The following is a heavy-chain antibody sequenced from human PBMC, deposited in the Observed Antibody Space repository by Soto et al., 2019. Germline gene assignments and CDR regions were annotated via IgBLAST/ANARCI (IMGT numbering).Heavy chain of an antibody. V-gene: IGHV3-7*03. CDR1: GITFSNFW. Sequence: GGSLRLSCAASGITFSNFWMSWVRQAPGKGLEWVAKIKQDGSEKLYVGSVKGRFAVSRDNAKNSLYLQMNSLRAEDTAVYYCARDFTDDAFDIWGQGTMVTVSS. CDR2: IKQDGSEK. J-gene: IGHJ3*02. CDR3: ARDFTDDAFDI.